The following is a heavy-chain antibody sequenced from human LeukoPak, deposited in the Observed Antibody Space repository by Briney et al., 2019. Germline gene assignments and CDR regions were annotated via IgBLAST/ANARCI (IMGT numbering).Heavy chain of an antibody. CDR1: GFTFSSYG. CDR2: IRYDGSNK. J-gene: IGHJ6*04. D-gene: IGHD6-13*01. CDR3: AKDEWVAAAGTALTWYYYGMDV. Sequence: GGSLRLSCAASGFTFSSYGMHWVRQAPGKGLEWVAFIRYDGSNKYYADSMKGRFTISRDNSKNTLYLQMNSLRAEDTAVYYCAKDEWVAAAGTALTWYYYGMDVWGKGTTVTVSS. V-gene: IGHV3-30*02.